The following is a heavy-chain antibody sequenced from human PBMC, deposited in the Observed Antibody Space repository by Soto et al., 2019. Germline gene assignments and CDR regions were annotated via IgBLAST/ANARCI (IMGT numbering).Heavy chain of an antibody. CDR3: VREWGQSLVPIDW. Sequence: SLRLSCAASGFTFSSYWMHWVRQAPGKGLVWVSRISPDGSSTSHADSVKGRFTISRDNAQSTLSLQMTSLRAEDTAVYYCVREWGQSLVPIDWWGQGTLVTVSS. J-gene: IGHJ4*02. D-gene: IGHD6-19*01. CDR1: GFTFSSYW. V-gene: IGHV3-74*01. CDR2: ISPDGSST.